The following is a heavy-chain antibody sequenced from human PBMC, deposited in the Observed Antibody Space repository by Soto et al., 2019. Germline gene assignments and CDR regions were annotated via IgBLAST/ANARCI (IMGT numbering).Heavy chain of an antibody. CDR1: GGSISSYY. Sequence: SETLSLTCTVSGGSISSYYWSWIRQPPGKGLEWIGYINYSGNTNYNPSLKSRVTISVDTSKSQFSLKLSSVTAADTAVYYCAKDSGYNYGYFRWFDPWGQGTLVTVSS. CDR3: AKDSGYNYGYFRWFDP. D-gene: IGHD5-18*01. CDR2: INYSGNT. J-gene: IGHJ5*02. V-gene: IGHV4-59*01.